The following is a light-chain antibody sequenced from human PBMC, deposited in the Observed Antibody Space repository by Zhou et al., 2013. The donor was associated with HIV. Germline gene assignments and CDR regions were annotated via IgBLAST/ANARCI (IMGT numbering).Light chain of an antibody. CDR1: QAITSW. V-gene: IGKV1-12*01. J-gene: IGKJ2*01. CDR3: QQAHSFPYT. CDR2: DAS. Sequence: DIQMTQSPSSVSASVGDRVILTCRASQAITSWLAWYQQKPGKAPELLIHDASRLQSGVPSRFSGSGSGTDYTLTISSLQPEDFATYYCQQAHSFPYTFGQGTQAGDQT.